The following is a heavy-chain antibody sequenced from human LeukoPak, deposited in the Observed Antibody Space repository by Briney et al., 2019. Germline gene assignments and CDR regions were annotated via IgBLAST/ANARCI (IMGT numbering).Heavy chain of an antibody. Sequence: GGSLRLSCAASGFTFSSYAMSWVRQAPGKGLEWDSAISGSGGSTYYADSVKGRFTISRDNSKNTLYLQMNSLRAEDTAVYYCAPNPRRFPDYWGQGTLVTVSS. CDR3: APNPRRFPDY. J-gene: IGHJ4*02. CDR2: ISGSGGST. V-gene: IGHV3-23*01. CDR1: GFTFSSYA. D-gene: IGHD2-21*01.